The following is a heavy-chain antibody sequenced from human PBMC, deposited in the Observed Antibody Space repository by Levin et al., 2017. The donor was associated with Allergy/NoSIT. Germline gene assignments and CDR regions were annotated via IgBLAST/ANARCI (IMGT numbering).Heavy chain of an antibody. CDR1: GFTFSSYG. D-gene: IGHD1-26*01. J-gene: IGHJ4*02. CDR3: AKDGLEGASCDY. CDR2: ISYDGSNK. Sequence: GGSLRLSCAASGFTFSSYGMHWVRQAPGKGLEWVAVISYDGSNKYYADSVKGRFTISRDNSKNTLYLQMNSLRAEDTAVYYCAKDGLEGASCDYWGQGTLVTVSS. V-gene: IGHV3-30*18.